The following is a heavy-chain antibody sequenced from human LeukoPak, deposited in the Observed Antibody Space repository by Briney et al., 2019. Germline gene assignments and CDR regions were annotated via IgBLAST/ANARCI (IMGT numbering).Heavy chain of an antibody. CDR2: IIPIFGTA. V-gene: IGHV1-69*06. CDR3: ARDDYGDYGS. D-gene: IGHD4-17*01. CDR1: GGTFSSYA. Sequence: ASVKVSCKASGGTFSSYAISWVRQAPGQGLEWMGGIIPIFGTANYTQKFQGRVTITADKSTSTAYMELSSLRSEDTAVYYCARDDYGDYGSWGQGTLVTVSS. J-gene: IGHJ5*02.